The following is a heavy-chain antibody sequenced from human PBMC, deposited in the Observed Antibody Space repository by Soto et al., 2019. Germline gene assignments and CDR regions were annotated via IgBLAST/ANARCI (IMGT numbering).Heavy chain of an antibody. J-gene: IGHJ4*02. Sequence: QVQLVESGGGVVQPGRSLRLSCAASGFTFSTYGMHWVRQAPGKGLEWVAVISYDGNNKYYADSVKGLFTISRDNSKNTLHLQMNSLRAEDTAVYYCAKDPPKKWLAGGYFEYWGQGTLVTVSS. CDR1: GFTFSTYG. V-gene: IGHV3-30*18. CDR2: ISYDGNNK. CDR3: AKDPPKKWLAGGYFEY. D-gene: IGHD6-19*01.